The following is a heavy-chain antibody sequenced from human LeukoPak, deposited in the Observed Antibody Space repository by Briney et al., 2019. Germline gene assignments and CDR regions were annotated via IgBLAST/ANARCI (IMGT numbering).Heavy chain of an antibody. J-gene: IGHJ5*02. D-gene: IGHD5-24*01. Sequence: ASVKVSCKASGYTSTSYYMHWVRQAPGQGLEWMGIINPSGGSTSYAQKFQGRVTMTRDMSTSTVYMELSSLRSEDTAVYYCAREGRDGYLEWQNWFDPWGQGTLVTVSS. CDR3: AREGRDGYLEWQNWFDP. CDR1: GYTSTSYY. CDR2: INPSGGST. V-gene: IGHV1-46*01.